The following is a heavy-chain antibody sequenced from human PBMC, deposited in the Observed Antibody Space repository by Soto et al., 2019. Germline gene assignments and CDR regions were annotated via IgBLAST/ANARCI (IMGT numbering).Heavy chain of an antibody. CDR1: GGTFGSYT. CDR3: ARDAALVPGLDY. CDR2: INPILGIT. Sequence: QVQLVQSGTEVKRPGSSVKVSCTASGGTFGSYTISWVRQAPGQGLEWMGRINPILGITNYAQKLQGRVTITADRSTSTAYMEVSSLRSEDKAVYYCARDAALVPGLDYWGQGTLVTVSS. V-gene: IGHV1-69*08. J-gene: IGHJ4*02. D-gene: IGHD5-18*01.